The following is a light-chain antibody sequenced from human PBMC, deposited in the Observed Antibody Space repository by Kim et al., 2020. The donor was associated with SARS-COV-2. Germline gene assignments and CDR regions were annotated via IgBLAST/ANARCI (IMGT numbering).Light chain of an antibody. CDR3: QQYGSSRWT. CDR1: QTISSTY. Sequence: EIVLTQSPGTLSLSPGERATLSCRASQTISSTYLAWHQQKRGQAPRLLIYGAANRATGIPDRFSGSGSGTDFTLTISRLEPEDFAVYYCQQYGSSRWTLGQGTTGDIK. CDR2: GAA. V-gene: IGKV3-20*01. J-gene: IGKJ1*01.